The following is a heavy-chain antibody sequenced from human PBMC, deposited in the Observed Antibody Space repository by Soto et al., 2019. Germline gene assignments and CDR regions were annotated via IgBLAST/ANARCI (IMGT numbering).Heavy chain of an antibody. Sequence: ASVKVSCKASGYTFTSYGISWVRQAPGQGLEWMGWISAYNGNTNYAQKLQGRVTMTTDTSTSTAYMELSSLRSEDTAVYYCARDLDPIYYGMDVWGQGTTVTVSS. CDR3: ARDLDPIYYGMDV. V-gene: IGHV1-18*01. J-gene: IGHJ6*02. D-gene: IGHD2-21*01. CDR1: GYTFTSYG. CDR2: ISAYNGNT.